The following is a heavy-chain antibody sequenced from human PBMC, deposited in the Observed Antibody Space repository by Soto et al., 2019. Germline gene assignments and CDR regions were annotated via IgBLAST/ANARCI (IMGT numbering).Heavy chain of an antibody. V-gene: IGHV1-2*04. CDR3: ARDRIVATNFFTGGNEKIKKKYYYYGMDV. D-gene: IGHD5-12*01. Sequence: ASVKVSCKASGYTFTGYYMHWVRQAPGQGLEWMGWINPNSGGTNYAQKFQGWVTMTRDTSISTAYMGLGRLGSDDTAVYYCARDRIVATNFFTGGNEKIKKKYYYYGMDVWGQGTTVTVSS. CDR1: GYTFTGYY. J-gene: IGHJ6*02. CDR2: INPNSGGT.